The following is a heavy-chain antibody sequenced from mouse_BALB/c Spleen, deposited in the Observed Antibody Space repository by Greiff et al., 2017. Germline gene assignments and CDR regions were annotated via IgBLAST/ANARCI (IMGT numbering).Heavy chain of an antibody. CDR3: ARQAGPYWYFDV. D-gene: IGHD3-2*02. J-gene: IGHJ1*01. Sequence: VQLQQPGAELVKPGASVKLSCKASGYTFTSYWMHWVKQRPGQGLEWIGEINPSNGRTNYNEKFKSKATLTVDKSSSTAYMQLSSLTSEDSAVYYCARQAGPYWYFDVWGAGTTVTVSA. CDR1: GYTFTSYW. V-gene: IGHV1S81*02. CDR2: INPSNGRT.